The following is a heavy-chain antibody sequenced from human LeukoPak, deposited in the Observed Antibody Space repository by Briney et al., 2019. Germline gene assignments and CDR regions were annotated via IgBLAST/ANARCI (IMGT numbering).Heavy chain of an antibody. CDR1: GASISRYY. J-gene: IGHJ4*02. V-gene: IGHV4-59*01. D-gene: IGHD6-13*01. Sequence: SETLSLTCTVSGASISRYYWTWSRQPPGKGLECIGYPYYTGSTNYRPSLTTRATTSVDTSKNQFSLKLTSVTAADTAVYYCARAGGGYSLDYWGQGTLVTVSS. CDR2: PYYTGST. CDR3: ARAGGGYSLDY.